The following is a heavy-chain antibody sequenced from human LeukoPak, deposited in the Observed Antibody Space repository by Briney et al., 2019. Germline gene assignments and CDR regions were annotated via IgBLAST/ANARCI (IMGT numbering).Heavy chain of an antibody. CDR1: GFTFDDYA. CDR3: ARDPLALGYCSGGSCFVDY. V-gene: IGHV3-9*01. CDR2: ISWNSGSI. D-gene: IGHD2-15*01. Sequence: GGSLRLSCAASGFTFDDYAMHWVRQAPGKGLEGVSGISWNSGSIGYADSVKGRFTISRDNARKSLYLQMNSLRAEDTAVYYCARDPLALGYCSGGSCFVDYWGQGTLVTVSS. J-gene: IGHJ4*02.